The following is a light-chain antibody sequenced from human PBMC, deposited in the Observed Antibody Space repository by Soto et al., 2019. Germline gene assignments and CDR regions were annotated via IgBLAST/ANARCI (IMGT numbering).Light chain of an antibody. CDR3: ATWDDSLGGPV. CDR1: SSNIGRNY. Sequence: QAVVTQTPSVSGTPGQRVNISCSGSSSNIGRNYVYWYHQFPGTAPKLLIYRDNERPSGVPDRFSGPKSGTSASLAISGLRSGDEADYHCATWDDSLGGPVFGGGTKLTVL. V-gene: IGLV1-47*01. J-gene: IGLJ2*01. CDR2: RDN.